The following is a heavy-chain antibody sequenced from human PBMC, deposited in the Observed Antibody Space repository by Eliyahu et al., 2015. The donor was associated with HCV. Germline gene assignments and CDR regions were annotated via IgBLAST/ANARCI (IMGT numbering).Heavy chain of an antibody. Sequence: QVQLQESGPGLVKPSETLSLTCAXXGYSISSGYYWGWIRQPPGKGLEWIGSXYYSGSTYYNPSLKXRVTISVDTSKNQFSLKLSSVTAADTAVYYCARGHNYYGSGSYEYYFDYWGQGTLVTVSS. D-gene: IGHD3-10*01. J-gene: IGHJ4*02. CDR1: GYSISSGYY. CDR2: XYYSGST. CDR3: ARGHNYYGSGSYEYYFDY. V-gene: IGHV4-38-2*01.